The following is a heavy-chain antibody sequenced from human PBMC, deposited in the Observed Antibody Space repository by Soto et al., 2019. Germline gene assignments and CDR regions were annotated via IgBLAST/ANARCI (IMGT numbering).Heavy chain of an antibody. J-gene: IGHJ6*02. CDR1: GYTFTSYG. CDR2: ISAYNGNT. V-gene: IGHV1-18*01. Sequence: ASVKVSCKASGYTFTSYGISWVRQAPGQGLEWMGWISAYNGNTNYAQRLQGRVTMTTDTSTRTAYMDIRGLRSDDTAIYYCARGGYYDSSGARNYHYYGMDVWGQGTTITVS. D-gene: IGHD3-22*01. CDR3: ARGGYYDSSGARNYHYYGMDV.